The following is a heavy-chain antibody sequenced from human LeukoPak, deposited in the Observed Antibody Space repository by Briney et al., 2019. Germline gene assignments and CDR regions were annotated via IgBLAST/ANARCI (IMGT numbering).Heavy chain of an antibody. V-gene: IGHV3-48*03. Sequence: GGSLRLSCAASGFTFSSYEMNWVRQAPGKGLEWVSYISSSGSTIYYADSVKGRFTISRDNAKNSLYLQMNNLRAEDTAVYYCAPRVVGSAPFDYWGQGTLVTVSS. CDR3: APRVVGSAPFDY. D-gene: IGHD2-15*01. J-gene: IGHJ4*02. CDR2: ISSSGSTI. CDR1: GFTFSSYE.